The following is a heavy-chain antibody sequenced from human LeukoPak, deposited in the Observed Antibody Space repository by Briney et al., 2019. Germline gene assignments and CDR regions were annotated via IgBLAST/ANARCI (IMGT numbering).Heavy chain of an antibody. V-gene: IGHV5-51*01. CDR2: IYPGDSDT. Sequence: GGSLRLSCKGSGYSFTSYWIGWVRQMPGKGLEWMGIIYPGDSDTRYSPSFQGQVTISADKSISTAYLQWSSLKASDTAMYYCARGRNSYGDNFDYWGQGTLVTVSS. CDR3: ARGRNSYGDNFDY. CDR1: GYSFTSYW. J-gene: IGHJ4*02. D-gene: IGHD5-18*01.